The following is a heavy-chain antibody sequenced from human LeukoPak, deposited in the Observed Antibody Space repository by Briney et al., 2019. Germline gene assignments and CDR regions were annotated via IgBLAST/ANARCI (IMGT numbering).Heavy chain of an antibody. CDR1: GGSISSYY. D-gene: IGHD3-10*01. J-gene: IGHJ5*02. V-gene: IGHV4-4*07. CDR2: IYNSGST. Sequence: SESLSLTCTVSGGSISSYYWNWIRRPAGKGLEWIGRIYNSGSTSYNPSLKSRVTISLDTSKNQFSLKLSSVTAADTAVYYCARSGNINYNWFDPWGQGTLVTVSS. CDR3: ARSGNINYNWFDP.